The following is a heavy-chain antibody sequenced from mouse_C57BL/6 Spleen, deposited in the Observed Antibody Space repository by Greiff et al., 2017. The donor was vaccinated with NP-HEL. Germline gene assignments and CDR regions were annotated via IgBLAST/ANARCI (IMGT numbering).Heavy chain of an antibody. V-gene: IGHV7-3*01. CDR2: IRNKANGYTT. D-gene: IGHD2-3*01. CDR1: GFTFTDYY. Sequence: EVKLVESGGGLVQPGGSLSLSCAASGFTFTDYYMSWVRQPPGKALEWLGFIRNKANGYTTEYSASVKGRFTISRDNSQSILYLQMNALRAEDSATYYCARGDWMGGADYWGQGTTLTVSS. CDR3: ARGDWMGGADY. J-gene: IGHJ2*01.